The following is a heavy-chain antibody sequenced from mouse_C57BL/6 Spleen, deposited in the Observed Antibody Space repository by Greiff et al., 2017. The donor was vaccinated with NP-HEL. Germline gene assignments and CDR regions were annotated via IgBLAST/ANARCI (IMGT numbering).Heavy chain of an antibody. CDR1: GYSITSGYY. J-gene: IGHJ2*01. CDR2: ISYDGSN. D-gene: IGHD3-2*02. Sequence: EVQLQESGPGLVKPSQSLSLTCSVTGYSITSGYYWNWIRQFPGNKLEWMGYISYDGSNNYNPSLKNRISITRDTSKNQFFLKLNSVTTEDTATYYCARSSGYPLGYWGQGTTLTVSS. CDR3: ARSSGYPLGY. V-gene: IGHV3-6*01.